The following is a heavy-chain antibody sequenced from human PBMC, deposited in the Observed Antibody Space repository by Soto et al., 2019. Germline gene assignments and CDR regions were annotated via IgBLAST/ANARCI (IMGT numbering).Heavy chain of an antibody. Sequence: EVQLVESGGGLVQPGGSLRLSCAASGFTFSRYSMNWFRQAPGQGLEWVSYISSSSNIYYADSVKGRFTISRDNAKNSRSLQMNSLRAEDTAVYYCARSAGYDYYGMDYWGQGTTVTVSS. D-gene: IGHD6-19*01. CDR3: ARSAGYDYYGMDY. J-gene: IGHJ6*02. V-gene: IGHV3-48*01. CDR1: GFTFSRYS. CDR2: ISSSSNI.